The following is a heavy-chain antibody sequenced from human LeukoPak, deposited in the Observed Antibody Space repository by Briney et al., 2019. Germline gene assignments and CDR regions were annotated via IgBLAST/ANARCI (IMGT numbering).Heavy chain of an antibody. V-gene: IGHV3-23*01. CDR2: ISGSGDYT. CDR1: GFTFSSYA. J-gene: IGHJ4*02. D-gene: IGHD2-2*01. CDR3: AAMIEDY. Sequence: GGSLRLSCAASGFTFSSYAMSWVRQAPGEGLEWVSAISGSGDYTYYADSVKGRFTISRDNSKNTVYLQMNSLRAEDAAVYYCAAMIEDYWGQGTLVTVSS.